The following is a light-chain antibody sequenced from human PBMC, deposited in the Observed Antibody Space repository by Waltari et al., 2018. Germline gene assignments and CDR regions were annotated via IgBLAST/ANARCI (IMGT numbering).Light chain of an antibody. V-gene: IGKV3-15*01. CDR2: GAS. J-gene: IGKJ2*01. CDR3: QQYNNWPFT. Sequence: EIVMTQSPATLSVSPGQRATLSCRASQRISSNLAWYQQKPGQAPRLLIYGASTRAPGIPFRFSGSGSGTDFTLTISSLQSEDFAVYYCQQYNNWPFTFGQVTKLEIK. CDR1: QRISSN.